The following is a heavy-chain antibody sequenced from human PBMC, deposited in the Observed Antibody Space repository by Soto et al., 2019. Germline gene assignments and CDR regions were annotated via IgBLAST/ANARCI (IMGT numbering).Heavy chain of an antibody. J-gene: IGHJ6*03. Sequence: PSETLSLTCTVSGGSISSYYGSWIRQPPGKGLEWIGYIYYSGSTNYNPSLKSRVTISVDTSKNQFSLKLSSVTAADTAVYYCARDRRDFWRSPDSYYYYYYMDVWGKGTTVTVSS. CDR3: ARDRRDFWRSPDSYYYYYYMDV. D-gene: IGHD3-3*01. CDR1: GGSISSYY. CDR2: IYYSGST. V-gene: IGHV4-59*01.